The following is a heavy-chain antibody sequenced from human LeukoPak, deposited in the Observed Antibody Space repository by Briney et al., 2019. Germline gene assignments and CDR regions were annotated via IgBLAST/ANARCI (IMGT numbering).Heavy chain of an antibody. CDR3: TRDHNWGPDY. Sequence: ASVKVSCKASGYTFTDHYLHWVRQAPGQGLEWVGWIRPKSGDIHYAQTFYGRVTLTRDTSINTAYMELTGLTSDDTDVYYCTRDHNWGPDYWGQGTLIIVSS. J-gene: IGHJ4*02. CDR2: IRPKSGDI. CDR1: GYTFTDHY. V-gene: IGHV1-2*02. D-gene: IGHD7-27*01.